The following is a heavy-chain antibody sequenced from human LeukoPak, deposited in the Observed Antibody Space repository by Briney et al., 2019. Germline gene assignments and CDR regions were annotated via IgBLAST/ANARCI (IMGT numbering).Heavy chain of an antibody. CDR1: GFTVSSNY. CDR3: ARGSEWSSGVSDY. J-gene: IGHJ4*02. D-gene: IGHD3-3*01. V-gene: IGHV3-21*06. CDR2: ITSSSSYI. Sequence: PGGSQRLSCAASGFTVSSNYMSWVRQAPGKGLEWVSSITSSSSYIHYADSMKGRFTISRDNAKNSLYLQMNSLRAEDTAVYYCARGSEWSSGVSDYWGQGTLVTVSS.